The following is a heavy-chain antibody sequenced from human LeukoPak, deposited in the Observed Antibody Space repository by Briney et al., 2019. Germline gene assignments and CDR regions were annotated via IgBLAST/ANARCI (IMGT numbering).Heavy chain of an antibody. V-gene: IGHV4-59*01. CDR1: GGSISSYY. D-gene: IGHD2-8*01. Sequence: SETLSLTCTVSGGSISSYYWSWIRQPPGKGLEWIGYIYYSGSTNYNPSLKSRVTISVDTSKNQFSLKLSSVTAANTAVYYCAGAAGVYYYYGMDVWGQGTTVTVSS. J-gene: IGHJ6*02. CDR3: AGAAGVYYYYGMDV. CDR2: IYYSGST.